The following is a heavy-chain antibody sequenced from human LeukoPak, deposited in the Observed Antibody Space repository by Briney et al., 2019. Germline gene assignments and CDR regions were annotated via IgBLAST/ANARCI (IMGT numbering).Heavy chain of an antibody. D-gene: IGHD3-3*01. Sequence: PGGSLRLSCAASGFTFSSYSMNWVRQAPVKGLEWVSSISSSSSYIYYADSVKGRFTISRDNAKNSLYLQMNSLRAEDTAVYYCARDTTYYDFWSGYYTRGFDPWGQGTLVTVSS. CDR3: ARDTTYYDFWSGYYTRGFDP. CDR2: ISSSSSYI. CDR1: GFTFSSYS. V-gene: IGHV3-21*01. J-gene: IGHJ5*02.